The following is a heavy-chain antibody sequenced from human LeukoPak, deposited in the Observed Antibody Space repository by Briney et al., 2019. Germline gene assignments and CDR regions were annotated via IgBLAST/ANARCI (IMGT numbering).Heavy chain of an antibody. CDR3: AKDHSSSWPELSY. CDR1: GFTFSSYG. D-gene: IGHD6-13*01. Sequence: AGSLRLSCAASGFTFSSYGMHWVRQAPGKGLEWVAVISYDGSNKYYADSVKGRFTISRDNSKNTLYLQMNSLRAEDTAVYYCAKDHSSSWPELSYWGQGTLVTVSS. J-gene: IGHJ4*02. CDR2: ISYDGSNK. V-gene: IGHV3-30*18.